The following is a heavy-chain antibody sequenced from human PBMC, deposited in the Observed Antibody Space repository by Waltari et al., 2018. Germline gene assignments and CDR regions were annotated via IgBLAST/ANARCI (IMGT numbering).Heavy chain of an antibody. V-gene: IGHV1-18*01. D-gene: IGHD3-16*01. CDR1: GYIFYNYG. CDR3: ARDDVNRSNFGGF. J-gene: IGHJ4*02. CDR2: INPYNGDT. Sequence: QLVQSGAEVKKPGASVKVSCKASGYIFYNYGITWVRKAPGQGLEWMGWINPYNGDTKYEQNLQGRVTMTTDTSTTTAYMEIRTLRSDDTAIYYCARDDVNRSNFGGFWGQGTLVTVSS.